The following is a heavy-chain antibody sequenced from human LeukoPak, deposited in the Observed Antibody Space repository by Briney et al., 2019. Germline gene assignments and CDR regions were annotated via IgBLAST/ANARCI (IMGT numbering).Heavy chain of an antibody. CDR2: TPFDGTNE. CDR3: AKVWALGGNFDAIHI. J-gene: IGHJ3*02. V-gene: IGHV3-30*02. D-gene: IGHD3-16*01. CDR1: GFTFTSNG. Sequence: GGSLRLSCAVSGFTFTSNGFHWVRQAPGKGLEWVTFTPFDGTNEYYSNSVKGRFSISRDNSKNTVYLQMNSLRNEDTAVYYCAKVWALGGNFDAIHIWGQGTMVTVSS.